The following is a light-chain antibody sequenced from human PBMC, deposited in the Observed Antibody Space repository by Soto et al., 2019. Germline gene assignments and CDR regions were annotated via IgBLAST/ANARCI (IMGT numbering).Light chain of an antibody. J-gene: IGKJ2*01. Sequence: EIVLTQSPATLSLSPGESATLSCRASQSVSNYLAWYQQKPGQTPRLLIYDASNRATGIPARFSGSGSGTDFAITISRLEPEDFAVYYCQQRGIWPYTFVQGTKLEIK. CDR1: QSVSNY. CDR2: DAS. CDR3: QQRGIWPYT. V-gene: IGKV3-11*01.